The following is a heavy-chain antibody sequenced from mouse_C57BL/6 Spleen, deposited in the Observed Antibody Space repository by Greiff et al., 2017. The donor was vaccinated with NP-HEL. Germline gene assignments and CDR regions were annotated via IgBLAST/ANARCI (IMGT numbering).Heavy chain of an antibody. D-gene: IGHD3-2*02. CDR3: ATQTAQELDY. CDR1: GYTFTSYW. V-gene: IGHV1-69*01. CDR2: IDPSDSYT. Sequence: QVQLQQPGAELVMPGASVKLSCKASGYTFTSYWMHWVKQRPGQGLEWIGEIDPSDSYTNYNQKFKGKSTLTVDKSSSTAYMQLSSLTSEDSAVYYCATQTAQELDYWGQGTTLTVSS. J-gene: IGHJ2*01.